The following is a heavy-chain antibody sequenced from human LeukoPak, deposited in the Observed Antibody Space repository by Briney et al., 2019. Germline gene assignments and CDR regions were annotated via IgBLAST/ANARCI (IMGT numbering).Heavy chain of an antibody. J-gene: IGHJ4*02. V-gene: IGHV3-23*01. Sequence: GGSLRLSCAASGFTFNTYGKSWVRQAPGKGLEWVSTISGSDGSTYYADSVKGRFTISRDNSKSTLYLQMNSLRAEDTAVYYCAAGYYFGDYWGQGTLVTVSS. CDR2: ISGSDGST. CDR1: GFTFNTYG. CDR3: AAGYYFGDY. D-gene: IGHD2-15*01.